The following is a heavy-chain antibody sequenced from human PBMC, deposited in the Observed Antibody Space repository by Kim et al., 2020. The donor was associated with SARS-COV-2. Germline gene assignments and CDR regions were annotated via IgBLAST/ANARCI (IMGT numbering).Heavy chain of an antibody. V-gene: IGHV4-39*01. CDR2: IYYSGST. CDR1: GGSISSSSYY. Sequence: SETLSLTCTVSGGSISSSSYYWGWIRQPPGKGLEWIGSIYYSGSTYYNPSLKSRVTISVDTSKNQFSLKLSSVTAADTAVYYCARSGGNIPFDYWGQGTLVTVSS. D-gene: IGHD3-10*01. CDR3: ARSGGNIPFDY. J-gene: IGHJ4*02.